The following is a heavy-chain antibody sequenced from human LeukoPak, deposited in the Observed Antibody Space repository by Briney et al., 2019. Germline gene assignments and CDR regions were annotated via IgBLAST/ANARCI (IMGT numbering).Heavy chain of an antibody. J-gene: IGHJ4*02. D-gene: IGHD4-17*01. V-gene: IGHV3-23*01. CDR3: ARAYYGDYDYDY. CDR2: IGPSGDNT. Sequence: GGSLRLSCAASGFTFSNYGMDWVRQAPGKGLEWVSGIGPSGDNTYYADSVKGRFTISRDNAKNTLYLQMNSLRAEDTAVYYCARAYYGDYDYDYWGQGTLVTVSS. CDR1: GFTFSNYG.